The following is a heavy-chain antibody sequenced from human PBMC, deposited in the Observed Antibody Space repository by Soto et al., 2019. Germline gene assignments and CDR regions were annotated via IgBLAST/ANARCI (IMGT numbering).Heavy chain of an antibody. J-gene: IGHJ6*02. V-gene: IGHV1-18*01. CDR3: PRQEDPYYGMDV. CDR1: GYTFTSYG. CDR2: VSAYNGNT. Sequence: QVQLAQSGAEVKKPEASVKVSCKASGYTFTSYGISWVRQAPGQGLEWMGWVSAYNGNTNYAQKFQGRVTMTTDTSTSTAYMELRSLRSDDTAVYYCPRQEDPYYGMDVWGQGTTVTVSS.